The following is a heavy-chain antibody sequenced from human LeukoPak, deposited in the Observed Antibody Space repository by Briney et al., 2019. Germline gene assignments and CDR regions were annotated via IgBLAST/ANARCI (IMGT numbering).Heavy chain of an antibody. J-gene: IGHJ3*02. CDR1: GGSISSGDYY. D-gene: IGHD3-10*01. CDR2: IYYSGST. V-gene: IGHV4-30-4*01. Sequence: PSQTLSLTCTVSGGSISSGDYYWSWIRQPPGKGLEWIGYIYYSGSTYYNPFLKSRVTISVDTSKNQFSLKLSSVTAADTAVYYCARDSGGSGSYGDAFDIWGQGTMVTVSS. CDR3: ARDSGGSGSYGDAFDI.